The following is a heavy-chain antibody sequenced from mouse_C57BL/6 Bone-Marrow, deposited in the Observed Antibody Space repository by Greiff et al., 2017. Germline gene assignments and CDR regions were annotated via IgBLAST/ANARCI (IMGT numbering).Heavy chain of an antibody. CDR2: IDPSDSYT. CDR1: GYTFTSYW. J-gene: IGHJ2*01. Sequence: VQLQQPGAELVMPGASVKLSCKASGYTFTSYWMHWVKQRPGQGLEWIGEIDPSDSYTNYNQKFKGKSTLPGDKSSSTAYMQLSSLTSVYSAVYYCARPERRGNFDYWGQGTTLTVSS. V-gene: IGHV1-69*01. CDR3: ARPERRGNFDY.